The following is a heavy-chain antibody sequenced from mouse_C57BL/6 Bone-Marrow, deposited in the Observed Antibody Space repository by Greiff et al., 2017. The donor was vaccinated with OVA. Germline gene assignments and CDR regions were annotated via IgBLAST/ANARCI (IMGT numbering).Heavy chain of an antibody. J-gene: IGHJ3*01. Sequence: EVKLVESGGGLVKPGGSLKLSCAASGFTFSDSGMHWVRQAPEKGLEWVAYISSGSSTIYYADTVKGRFTISRDNAKNTLFLQMTSLRSEDTAMYYCARSLEGFAYWGQGTLVTVSA. V-gene: IGHV5-17*01. D-gene: IGHD6-1*01. CDR1: GFTFSDSG. CDR2: ISSGSSTI. CDR3: ARSLEGFAY.